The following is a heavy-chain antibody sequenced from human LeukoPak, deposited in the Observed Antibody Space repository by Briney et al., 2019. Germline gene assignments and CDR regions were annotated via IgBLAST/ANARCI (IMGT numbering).Heavy chain of an antibody. J-gene: IGHJ2*01. CDR1: GFTFSSYW. CDR3: AKESIDYGRSFDL. CDR2: INSDGGST. V-gene: IGHV3-74*01. D-gene: IGHD4-17*01. Sequence: GGSLRLSCAASGFTFSSYWMHWVRQAPGKGLVWVSRINSDGGSTTYADSVKGRFTISRDNSKNSLYLQMNSLRTEDAALYYCAKESIDYGRSFDLWGRGTLVTVSS.